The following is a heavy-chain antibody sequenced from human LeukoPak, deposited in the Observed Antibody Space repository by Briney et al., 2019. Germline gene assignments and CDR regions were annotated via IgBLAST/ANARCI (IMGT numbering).Heavy chain of an antibody. Sequence: GESLKISCKGSGYRFTNYWIGWVRQMPGKGLEWMGIIYPGDSDTRYSPSFQGQVTISADKSISTAYLQWSSLKASDTAMYYCARHGSSWFGELLYHYYYYGMDVWGQGTTVTVSS. CDR1: GYRFTNYW. J-gene: IGHJ6*02. D-gene: IGHD3-10*01. CDR3: ARHGSSWFGELLYHYYYYGMDV. V-gene: IGHV5-51*01. CDR2: IYPGDSDT.